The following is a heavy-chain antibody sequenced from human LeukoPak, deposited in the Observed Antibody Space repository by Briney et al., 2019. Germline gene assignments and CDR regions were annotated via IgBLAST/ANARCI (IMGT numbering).Heavy chain of an antibody. D-gene: IGHD1-26*01. CDR3: ARETAYSFDY. CDR1: GFTFSGYS. CDR2: ISSSSSTV. V-gene: IGHV3-48*02. Sequence: AGSLTVSCVLSGFTFSGYSMIWVRQAPGKGLEWISYISSSSSTVYYTDSVKGRFTISRDNAKNSLYLQMNSLRDEDTAVYYCARETAYSFDYWGQGTLVNVSS. J-gene: IGHJ4*02.